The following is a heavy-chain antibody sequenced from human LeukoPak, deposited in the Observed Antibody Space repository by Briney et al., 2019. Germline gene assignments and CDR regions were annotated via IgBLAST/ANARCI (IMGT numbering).Heavy chain of an antibody. Sequence: GASVKVSCKASGYTFTGFYMHWVRQAPGQGLEWTGWINPNSGGTNYAQKFQGRVTMTRDTSISTAYMELSRLRSDDTAVYYCARAHLIAAAGYNWFDPWGQGTLVTVSS. CDR1: GYTFTGFY. J-gene: IGHJ5*02. CDR3: ARAHLIAAAGYNWFDP. V-gene: IGHV1-2*02. D-gene: IGHD6-13*01. CDR2: INPNSGGT.